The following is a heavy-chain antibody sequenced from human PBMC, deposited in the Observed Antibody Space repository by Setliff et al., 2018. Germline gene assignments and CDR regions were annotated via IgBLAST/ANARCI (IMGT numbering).Heavy chain of an antibody. CDR3: ATPRSGIIDAFDI. CDR1: GYAFTDNY. J-gene: IGHJ3*02. CDR2: INPKTGGT. D-gene: IGHD2-15*01. Sequence: GASVKVSCKTSGYAFTDNYIHRVRQAPGQGLEWMGWINPKTGGTNLAQKSQGWVSMTRDTSITTAYMELSRLTSDDMAVYYCATPRSGIIDAFDIWGQGTMVTVSS. V-gene: IGHV1-2*04.